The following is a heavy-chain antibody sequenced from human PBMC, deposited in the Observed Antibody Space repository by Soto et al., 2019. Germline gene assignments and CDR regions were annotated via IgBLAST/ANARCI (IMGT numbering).Heavy chain of an antibody. J-gene: IGHJ6*02. CDR2: INHSGST. V-gene: IGHV4-34*01. D-gene: IGHD2-15*01. CDR1: GGSFSGYY. Sequence: PSETLSLTCAVYGGSFSGYYWSWIRQPPGKGLEWIGEINHSGSTNYNPSLKSRVTISVDTSKNQFSLKLSSVTAADTAVYYCARARRRDFVLMGQLGYCSGGSCYAYYYGMDVWGQGTTVT. CDR3: ARARRRDFVLMGQLGYCSGGSCYAYYYGMDV.